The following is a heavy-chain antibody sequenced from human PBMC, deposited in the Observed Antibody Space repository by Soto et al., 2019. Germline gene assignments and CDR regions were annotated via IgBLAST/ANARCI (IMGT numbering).Heavy chain of an antibody. Sequence: QVQLVQSGAEVKKPGSSVKVSCKASGGTFSSYAISWVRQAPGQGLEWMGGIIPIFGTANYAQKFQGRVTITADDTTSTAYMGLSSRSSEDTAVYYCAYCGGDCFHLQHWGQGTLVTVSS. CDR1: GGTFSSYA. CDR2: IIPIFGTA. V-gene: IGHV1-69*12. D-gene: IGHD2-21*02. CDR3: AYCGGDCFHLQH. J-gene: IGHJ1*01.